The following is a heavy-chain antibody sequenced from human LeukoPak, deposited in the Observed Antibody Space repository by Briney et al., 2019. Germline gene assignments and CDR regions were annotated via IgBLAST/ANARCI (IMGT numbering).Heavy chain of an antibody. CDR1: GFNPRNNA. J-gene: IGHJ4*02. CDR2: ISYDGRYK. D-gene: IGHD2-15*01. CDR3: ARGTTAQVVVVAATLPLDY. V-gene: IGHV3-30*04. Sequence: PGRSLTLSCAPSGFNPRNNAMQWVRQAPDKGLEWVAVISYDGRYKYYADSVKGRFTISRDNSKNTLYLQMNSLRTEDTAVYYCARGTTAQVVVVAATLPLDYWGQGTLVTVSS.